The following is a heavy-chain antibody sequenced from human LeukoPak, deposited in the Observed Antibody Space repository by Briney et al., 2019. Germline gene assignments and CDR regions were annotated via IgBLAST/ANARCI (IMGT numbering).Heavy chain of an antibody. Sequence: GGSLRLSCAASGFTFSSYSMNWVRQAPGKGLEWVSFISSSGTYIYYADSMKGRFTISRDNAKNSLYLQMNSLRAEDTAVYYCAKVWYTSGRWASDFWGQGTLVTVSS. J-gene: IGHJ4*02. CDR3: AKVWYTSGRWASDF. CDR2: ISSSGTYI. CDR1: GFTFSSYS. V-gene: IGHV3-21*01. D-gene: IGHD6-19*01.